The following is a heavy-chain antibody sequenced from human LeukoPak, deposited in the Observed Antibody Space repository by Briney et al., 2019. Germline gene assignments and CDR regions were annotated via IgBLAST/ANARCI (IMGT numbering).Heavy chain of an antibody. D-gene: IGHD3-22*01. CDR2: ISWNSGSI. Sequence: GGSLRLSCAASGFTFDDYAMHWVRQGPGKGLEWVSGISWNSGSIGYADSVEGRFTISRDNAKNSVYLQMNSLRAEDTAWYYCAKDRDSSGYDAFDIWGQGTMVTVSS. V-gene: IGHV3-9*01. CDR1: GFTFDDYA. CDR3: AKDRDSSGYDAFDI. J-gene: IGHJ3*02.